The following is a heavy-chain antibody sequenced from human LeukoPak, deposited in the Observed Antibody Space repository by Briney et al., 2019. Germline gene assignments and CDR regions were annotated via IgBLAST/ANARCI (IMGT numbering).Heavy chain of an antibody. J-gene: IGHJ4*02. CDR3: ARQMYSGWSDY. V-gene: IGHV5-51*01. Sequence: GESLKISCKGSGYSFSSYWIGWVRQMPGKGLEWMGIIYPGDSDTRYSPSFQGQVTISADKSIGTACLQWSSLKASDTAMYYCARQMYSGWSDYWGQGTLVTVSS. D-gene: IGHD6-19*01. CDR1: GYSFSSYW. CDR2: IYPGDSDT.